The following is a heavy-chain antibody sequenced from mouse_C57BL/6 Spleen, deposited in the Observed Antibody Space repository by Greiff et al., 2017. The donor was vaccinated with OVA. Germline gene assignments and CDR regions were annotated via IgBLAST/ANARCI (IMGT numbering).Heavy chain of an antibody. V-gene: IGHV1-22*01. Sequence: VQLKESGPELVKPGASVKMSCKASGYTFTDYNMHWVKQSHGKSLEWIGYINPNNGGTSYNQKFKGKATLTVNKSSSTAYMELRSLTSEDSAVYYGARGECYYGNYARDYWGQGTSVTVSS. J-gene: IGHJ4*01. D-gene: IGHD1-1*01. CDR1: GYTFTDYN. CDR2: INPNNGGT. CDR3: ARGECYYGNYARDY.